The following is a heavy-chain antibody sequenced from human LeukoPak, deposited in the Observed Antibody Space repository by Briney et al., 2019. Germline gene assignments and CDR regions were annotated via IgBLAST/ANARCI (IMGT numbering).Heavy chain of an antibody. CDR1: GFTSSSYS. D-gene: IGHD5-18*01. Sequence: TTGGSLRLSCAASGFTSSSYSMNWVRQAPGKGLEWVSSISSSSSYIYYADSVKGRFTISRDNAKNSLYLQMNSLRAEDTAVYYCARDVDTAMVPFFDYWGQGTLVTVSS. CDR2: ISSSSSYI. V-gene: IGHV3-21*01. CDR3: ARDVDTAMVPFFDY. J-gene: IGHJ4*02.